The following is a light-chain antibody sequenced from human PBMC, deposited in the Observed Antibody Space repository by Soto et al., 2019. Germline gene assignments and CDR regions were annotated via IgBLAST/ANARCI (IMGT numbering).Light chain of an antibody. CDR2: DVS. V-gene: IGLV2-14*01. CDR3: SSYTRSSTVV. CDR1: SRDVGGYNY. Sequence: QSALTQPASVSGSPGQSITISCTGTSRDVGGYNYVSWYQQHPGKAPKLMIYDVSNRPSGVSNRFSGSKSGNTASLTISGRQAEDEADYYCSSYTRSSTVVFGGGTKLNVL. J-gene: IGLJ2*01.